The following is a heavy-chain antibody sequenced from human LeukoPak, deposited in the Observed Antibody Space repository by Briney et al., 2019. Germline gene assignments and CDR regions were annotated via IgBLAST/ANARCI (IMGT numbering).Heavy chain of an antibody. CDR2: INDNGDTT. CDR3: ARGHRSSWFDAFDI. J-gene: IGHJ3*02. D-gene: IGHD6-13*01. Sequence: GGSLRLSCAASGFTFSNYAFHWVRQAPGKGLEYVSAINDNGDTTYYAGSVKGRFTISRDISKNTLFLQMGSLRTEDMAVYYCARGHRSSWFDAFDIWGQGTMVTVSS. CDR1: GFTFSNYA. V-gene: IGHV3-64*02.